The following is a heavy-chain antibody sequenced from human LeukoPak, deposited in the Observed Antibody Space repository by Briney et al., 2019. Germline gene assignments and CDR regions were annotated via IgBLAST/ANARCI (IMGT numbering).Heavy chain of an antibody. CDR1: GFTVSTSY. J-gene: IGHJ4*02. D-gene: IGHD3-10*01. Sequence: GGSLRLSCAASGFTVSTSYMSWVRQAPGKGLEWVSAIGGSGGSTYYADSVKGRFTISRDNSKNTLYLQMNSLRAEDTAVYYCARGITMLRGVISYFDYWGQGTLVTVSS. CDR3: ARGITMLRGVISYFDY. V-gene: IGHV3-23*01. CDR2: IGGSGGST.